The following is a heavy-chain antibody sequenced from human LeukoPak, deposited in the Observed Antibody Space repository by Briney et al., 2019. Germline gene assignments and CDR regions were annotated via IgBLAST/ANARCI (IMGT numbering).Heavy chain of an antibody. CDR3: ARDRVNWNDVGGLFDY. V-gene: IGHV3-53*01. J-gene: IGHJ4*02. D-gene: IGHD1-1*01. CDR2: ISSGGRT. CDR1: GFTVSSNY. Sequence: GGSLRLSCAASGFTVSSNYMSWVRQAPGKGLEWGSLISSGGRTSYADSVKGRFTFSRDNSKNTLYLQMNSLRAGDTAVYYCARDRVNWNDVGGLFDYWGQGTLVTVSS.